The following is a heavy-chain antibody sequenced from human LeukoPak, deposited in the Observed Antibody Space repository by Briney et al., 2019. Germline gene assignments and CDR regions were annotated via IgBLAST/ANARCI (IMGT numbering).Heavy chain of an antibody. CDR3: ARSGSTGYSLDY. CDR2: IDTNSGDT. D-gene: IGHD3-22*01. V-gene: IGHV1-2*02. Sequence: GASVKVSFKSSGYSFTGYFIHWVRQPPGQGLEWMGCIDTNSGDTKYAQKFQGRVSMPRDTSTRTAYMELSRLRSDDTAVYFCARSGSTGYSLDYWGQGTLVTVSS. CDR1: GYSFTGYF. J-gene: IGHJ4*02.